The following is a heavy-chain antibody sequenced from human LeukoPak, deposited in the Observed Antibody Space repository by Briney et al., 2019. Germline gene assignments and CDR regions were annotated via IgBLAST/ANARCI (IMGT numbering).Heavy chain of an antibody. D-gene: IGHD4-4*01. V-gene: IGHV1-2*02. CDR1: GYTFTGYY. Sequence: ASVKVSCKASGYTFTGYYMHWVRQAPGQGLEWMGWINPNSGGTNYAQKFQGRVTMTRNTSISTAYMELSRLRSDDTAVYYCARDPTPTVTLSPRSLLDYWGQGTLVTVSS. CDR2: INPNSGGT. CDR3: ARDPTPTVTLSPRSLLDY. J-gene: IGHJ4*02.